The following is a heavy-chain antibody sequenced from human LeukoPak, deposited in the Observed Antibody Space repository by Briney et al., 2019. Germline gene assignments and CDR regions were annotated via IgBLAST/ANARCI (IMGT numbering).Heavy chain of an antibody. Sequence: GRSLRLSWAASGFTFSDYYMSWIRQAPGKGMEWVSYISSSGSTIYYADSVKGRFTISRDNAKNSLYLQMNSLRAEDTAVYYCARDRPEMATTPPGYWGQGTLVTVSS. V-gene: IGHV3-11*01. CDR2: ISSSGSTI. J-gene: IGHJ4*02. D-gene: IGHD5-24*01. CDR3: ARDRPEMATTPPGY. CDR1: GFTFSDYY.